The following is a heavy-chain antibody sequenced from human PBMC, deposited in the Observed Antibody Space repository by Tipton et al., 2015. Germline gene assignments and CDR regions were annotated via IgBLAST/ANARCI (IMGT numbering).Heavy chain of an antibody. Sequence: GLVKPSETLSLTCTVSGGSVSSGSYYWSWIRQPPGKGLEWIGYAYYNGGTNYNPSLYNRLSISVDTSKNQFSLKLSSVTAADTAIYYCARVTRGWFDPWGQGTLVTVSS. J-gene: IGHJ5*02. V-gene: IGHV4-61*01. D-gene: IGHD2-21*02. CDR3: ARVTRGWFDP. CDR2: AYYNGGT. CDR1: GGSVSSGSYY.